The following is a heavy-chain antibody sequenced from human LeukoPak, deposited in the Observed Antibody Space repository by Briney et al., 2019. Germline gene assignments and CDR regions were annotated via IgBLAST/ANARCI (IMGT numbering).Heavy chain of an antibody. CDR2: ISYDGSNK. Sequence: GGSLRLSCAASGFTFSIYAMHWVRQAPGKGLEWVAVISYDGSNKYYADSVKGRFTISRDNSKNTLYLQMNSLRAEDTAVYYCARDKPSVSYYYYGMDVWGQGTTVTVSS. V-gene: IGHV3-30-3*01. D-gene: IGHD1-20*01. CDR1: GFTFSIYA. CDR3: ARDKPSVSYYYYGMDV. J-gene: IGHJ6*02.